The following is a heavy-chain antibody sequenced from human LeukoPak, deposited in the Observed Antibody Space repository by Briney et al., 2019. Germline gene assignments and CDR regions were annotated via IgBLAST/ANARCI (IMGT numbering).Heavy chain of an antibody. D-gene: IGHD5-18*01. CDR2: INGGGGST. V-gene: IGHV3-23*01. CDR3: AKDRAPSRGYSYGYSDY. CDR1: GFTLSSYS. Sequence: GGSLRLSCAASGFTLSSYSMNWVRQAPGKGLEWVSGINGGGGSTNYADSVKGRFTISRDNSKDTLYLQMDSLRAEDTAVYYCAKDRAPSRGYSYGYSDYWGQGTLVTVSS. J-gene: IGHJ4*02.